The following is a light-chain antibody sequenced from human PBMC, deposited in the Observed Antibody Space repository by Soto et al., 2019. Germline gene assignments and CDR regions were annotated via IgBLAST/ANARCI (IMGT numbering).Light chain of an antibody. CDR2: DVS. Sequence: QSALTQSASLSGSPGQSVTISCTGTSSDIGDYDYVSWYQHHPGEAPKLMIYDVSNRPSGVSDRFSGSKSGNTASLTISGLQAEDEADYYCTSYTSTITLVFGGGTKVTVL. CDR3: TSYTSTITLV. J-gene: IGLJ2*01. V-gene: IGLV2-14*03. CDR1: SSDIGDYDY.